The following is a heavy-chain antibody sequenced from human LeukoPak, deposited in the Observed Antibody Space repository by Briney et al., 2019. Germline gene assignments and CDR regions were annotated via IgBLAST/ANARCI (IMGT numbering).Heavy chain of an antibody. CDR3: ARHEDSYDSSGYYP. CDR2: IYTSGST. CDR1: GGSISSYY. D-gene: IGHD3-22*01. J-gene: IGHJ5*02. Sequence: SETLSLTCTVSGGSISSYYWSWIRQPQGKGLEWIGYIYTSGSTNYNPSLKSRVTISVDTSKNQFSLKLSSVTAADTAVYYCARHEDSYDSSGYYPWGQGTLVTVSS. V-gene: IGHV4-4*09.